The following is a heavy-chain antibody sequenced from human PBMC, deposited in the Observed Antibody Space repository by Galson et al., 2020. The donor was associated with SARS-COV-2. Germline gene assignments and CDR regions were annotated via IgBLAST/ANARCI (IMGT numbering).Heavy chain of an antibody. CDR1: GFTFSTAA. CDR2: ISGSGGTT. V-gene: IGHV3-23*01. J-gene: IGHJ4*02. D-gene: IGHD3-10*01. CDR3: VRASGSYYLGYLDW. Sequence: GGSLRLSCLTSGFTFSTAAMKWVRQAPGKGLECVSGISGSGGTTSYADSVRGRFSISRDNSKNTLYLQMNSLRVEDTAIYYCVRASGSYYLGYLDWWGQGTLVTVSS.